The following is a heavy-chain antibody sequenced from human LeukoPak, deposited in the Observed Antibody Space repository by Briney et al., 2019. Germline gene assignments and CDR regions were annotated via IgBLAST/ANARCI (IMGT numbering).Heavy chain of an antibody. V-gene: IGHV1-2*02. J-gene: IGHJ5*02. Sequence: GASVKVSCKASGYTFTGYYMHWVRQAPGQGLEWTGWINPNSGGTNYAQKFQGRVTMTRDTSISTAYMELSRLRSDDTAVYYCARGPMVRGVITTTGFDPWGQGTLVTVSS. CDR2: INPNSGGT. D-gene: IGHD3-10*01. CDR3: ARGPMVRGVITTTGFDP. CDR1: GYTFTGYY.